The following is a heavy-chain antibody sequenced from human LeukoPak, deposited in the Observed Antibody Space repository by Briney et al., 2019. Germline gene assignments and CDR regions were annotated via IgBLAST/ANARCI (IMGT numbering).Heavy chain of an antibody. Sequence: GGSLRLSCAASGFSFSSYGMHWVRQAPGKGLEWVAFVRYDGSDKYYADSVKGRFTISRDNSKNTLYMQMNSLRPEDTAVYYCAKGSYDYSRNSCPQYYYYMDVWGKGTTVTVSS. CDR1: GFSFSSYG. CDR2: VRYDGSDK. D-gene: IGHD4-11*01. CDR3: AKGSYDYSRNSCPQYYYYMDV. J-gene: IGHJ6*03. V-gene: IGHV3-30*02.